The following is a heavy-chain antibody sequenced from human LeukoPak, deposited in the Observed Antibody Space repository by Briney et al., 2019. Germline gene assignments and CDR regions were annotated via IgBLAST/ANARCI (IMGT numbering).Heavy chain of an antibody. V-gene: IGHV1-18*01. Sequence: ASVKVSCKASGYTFNSYAFSWVRQAPGQGLEWVGWISSYNGDTNYARRFQGRVTMTTDTSTKTSHMELRNLGSDDTAVYYCASGLVPAAPESYDAFDIWGQGTMGTVSS. CDR1: GYTFNSYA. CDR2: ISSYNGDT. D-gene: IGHD2-2*01. CDR3: ASGLVPAAPESYDAFDI. J-gene: IGHJ3*02.